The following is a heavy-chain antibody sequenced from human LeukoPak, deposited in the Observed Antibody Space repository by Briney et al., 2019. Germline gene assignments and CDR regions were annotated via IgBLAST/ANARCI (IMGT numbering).Heavy chain of an antibody. Sequence: GASVKVSCKASGYTFTSYYMHWVRQAPGQGLEWMGIINPSGGSTSYAQKFQGRVTMTRDTSTSTVYMELSSLRSEDTGVYYCARVVAVGDFDYWGQGTLVTVSS. V-gene: IGHV1-46*01. CDR3: ARVVAVGDFDY. CDR2: INPSGGST. J-gene: IGHJ4*02. CDR1: GYTFTSYY. D-gene: IGHD6-19*01.